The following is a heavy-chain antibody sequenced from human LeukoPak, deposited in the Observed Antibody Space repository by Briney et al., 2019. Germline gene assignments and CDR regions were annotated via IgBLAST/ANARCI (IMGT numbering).Heavy chain of an antibody. CDR2: ISGSGSST. J-gene: IGHJ4*02. CDR1: GFTFSTYA. V-gene: IGHV3-23*01. Sequence: GGSLRLSCAASGFTFSTYAMTWVRQAPGKGQEWVSGISGSGSSTYYADSVKGRFTVSRDNSKNTLYLQMSSLRAEDTAVYYCAKDERNWNYNLASQTYDWGQGTLVTVSS. CDR3: AKDERNWNYNLASQTYD. D-gene: IGHD1-7*01.